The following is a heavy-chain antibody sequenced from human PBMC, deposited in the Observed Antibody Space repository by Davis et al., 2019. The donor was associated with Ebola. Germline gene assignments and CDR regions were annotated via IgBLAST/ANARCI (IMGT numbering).Heavy chain of an antibody. V-gene: IGHV1-8*01. CDR1: GYTFTSYD. D-gene: IGHD2-2*01. Sequence: ASVKVSCKASGYTFTSYDINWVRQATGQGLEWMGWMNPNSGNTGYAQKFQGRVTMTRNTSISTAYMELSSLRSEDTAVYYCAAEYCSSTSCYYYYGMDVWGQGTTVTVSS. CDR3: AAEYCSSTSCYYYYGMDV. CDR2: MNPNSGNT. J-gene: IGHJ6*02.